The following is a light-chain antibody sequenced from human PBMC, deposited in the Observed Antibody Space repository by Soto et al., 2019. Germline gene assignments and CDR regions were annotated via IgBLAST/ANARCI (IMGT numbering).Light chain of an antibody. CDR3: VLYMGSGIWV. CDR2: NTN. Sequence: QTVVTQEASLSVSPGTTVTLTCGLSSGSVSANYYPSWYQQTPGQAPRTLIDNTNTRSSGVPDRFSGSILGNKAALTITGAQADDESDYYSVLYMGSGIWVFGGGTKLTVL. V-gene: IGLV8-61*01. CDR1: SGSVSANYY. J-gene: IGLJ3*02.